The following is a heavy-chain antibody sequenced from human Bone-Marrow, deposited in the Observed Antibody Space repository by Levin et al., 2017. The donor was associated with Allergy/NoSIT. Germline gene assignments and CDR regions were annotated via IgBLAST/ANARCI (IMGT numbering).Heavy chain of an antibody. J-gene: IGHJ4*02. CDR3: AKDEGPFSSSFAFDC. D-gene: IGHD2-2*01. CDR2: ISGTGRHI. V-gene: IGHV3-21*01. Sequence: GGSLRLSCAASGFTFRTFGVNWVRQAPGKGLEWVSSISGTGRHIYLADSLKGRFTISRDNAKNSLSLQMNNLRVEDTAVFYCAKDEGPFSSSFAFDCWGQGALVTVSS. CDR1: GFTFRTFG.